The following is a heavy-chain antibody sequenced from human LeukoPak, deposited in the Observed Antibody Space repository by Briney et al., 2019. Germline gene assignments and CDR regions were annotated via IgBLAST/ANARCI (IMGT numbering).Heavy chain of an antibody. J-gene: IGHJ3*02. Sequence: GGSLRLSCAASGLTFSIYSMNWVRQAPGKGLEWVSYIGSSSSTIYYADSVKGRFTISRDNSKNTLYLQMNSLRAEDTAVYYCARDRVLSNYVTAFDIWGQGTMVTVSS. CDR3: ARDRVLSNYVTAFDI. D-gene: IGHD4-11*01. CDR1: GLTFSIYS. CDR2: IGSSSSTI. V-gene: IGHV3-48*01.